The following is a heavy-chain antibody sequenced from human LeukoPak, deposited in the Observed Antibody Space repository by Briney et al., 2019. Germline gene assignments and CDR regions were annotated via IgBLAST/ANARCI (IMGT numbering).Heavy chain of an antibody. CDR3: ARESITIFGVVRN. CDR1: GYTLTELS. D-gene: IGHD3-3*01. V-gene: IGHV1-2*02. J-gene: IGHJ4*02. Sequence: ASVKVSCKVSGYTLTELSMHWVRQAPGQGLEWMGWINPNSGGTNYAQKFQGRVTMTRDTSISTAYMELSRLRSDDTAVYYCARESITIFGVVRNWGQGTLVTVSS. CDR2: INPNSGGT.